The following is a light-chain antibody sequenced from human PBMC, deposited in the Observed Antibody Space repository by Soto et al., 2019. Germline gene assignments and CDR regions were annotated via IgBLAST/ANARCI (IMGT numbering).Light chain of an antibody. Sequence: EIVLTQSPGTLSLSPGERATLSCRASQSVSSSYLAWYQQKPGQAPRLLIYGASSRATGIPDRFSGSGSGTDFTLTISRLEPEDFAVYYCQQYGSSPYTFGQGNKVDI. J-gene: IGKJ2*01. V-gene: IGKV3-20*01. CDR2: GAS. CDR1: QSVSSSY. CDR3: QQYGSSPYT.